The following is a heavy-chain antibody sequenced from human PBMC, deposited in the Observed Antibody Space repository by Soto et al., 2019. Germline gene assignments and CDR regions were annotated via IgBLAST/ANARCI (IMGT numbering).Heavy chain of an antibody. CDR2: VIPILGTA. CDR3: ARLGHPGH. Sequence: QVQLVQSGAEVKKPGSSVTVSCTASGGSLRNSVISWVRQAPAQRLEWMGGVIPILGTANYAQKFQGRVTMTADEATSTAYMDLRSLSLDDTAVYYCARLGHPGHWGPGTLVIVSS. CDR1: GGSLRNSV. V-gene: IGHV1-69*01. J-gene: IGHJ4*02.